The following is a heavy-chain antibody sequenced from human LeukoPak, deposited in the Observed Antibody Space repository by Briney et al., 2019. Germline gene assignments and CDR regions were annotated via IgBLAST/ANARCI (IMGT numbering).Heavy chain of an antibody. Sequence: EAAVKVSCTASGYTFTGYYMHWVRLAPGQGLEWMGWINTNNDGTNYAQKFQGRVTMTRDTSISTAYMELSRLRSDDTAVYFCARDRRWLHLDYWGQGTLVAVSS. D-gene: IGHD5-24*01. V-gene: IGHV1-2*02. CDR3: ARDRRWLHLDY. J-gene: IGHJ4*02. CDR2: INTNNDGT. CDR1: GYTFTGYY.